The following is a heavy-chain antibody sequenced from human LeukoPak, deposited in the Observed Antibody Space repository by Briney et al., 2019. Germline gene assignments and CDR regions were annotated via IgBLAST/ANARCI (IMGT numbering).Heavy chain of an antibody. CDR2: IYYSGTT. D-gene: IGHD6-19*01. Sequence: SETLSLTCAVSGGSISSGGYSWSWIRQPPGKGLEWVGYIYYSGTTNYNPSLKSRVTISVDTSKNQFSLKLSSVTAADTAVYYCARDMAGTDAFDIWGQGTMVTVSS. CDR1: GGSISSGGYS. J-gene: IGHJ3*02. V-gene: IGHV4-61*08. CDR3: ARDMAGTDAFDI.